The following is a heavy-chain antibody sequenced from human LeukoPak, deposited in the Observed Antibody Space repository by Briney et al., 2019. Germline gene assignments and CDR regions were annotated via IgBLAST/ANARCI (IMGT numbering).Heavy chain of an antibody. CDR2: IFPNGGTT. D-gene: IGHD5-12*01. V-gene: IGHV3-23*01. CDR1: GFTFSTYS. Sequence: GGSLRLSCAAFGFTFSTYSMNWVRQAPRKGLEWVSVIFPNGGTTYYADSVKGRFTISRDNSKNTLYLQMDSLRAEDTAVYYCAKDQRPDSGYDIDYWGQGTLVTVSS. CDR3: AKDQRPDSGYDIDY. J-gene: IGHJ4*02.